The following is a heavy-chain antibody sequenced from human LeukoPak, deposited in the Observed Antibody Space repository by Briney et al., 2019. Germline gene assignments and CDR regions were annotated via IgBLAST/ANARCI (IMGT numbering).Heavy chain of an antibody. J-gene: IGHJ5*02. Sequence: PGGSLRLSCAASGFTFSSYGMHWVRQAPGKGLEWVAVIWYDGSNKYYADSVKGRFTISRDNSKNTLYLQMNSLRAEDTAVYYCARGNTRGNCSRTSCYLVAWSAPWAQGPLVTVSS. CDR2: IWYDGSNK. CDR1: GFTFSSYG. CDR3: ARGNTRGNCSRTSCYLVAWSAP. D-gene: IGHD2-2*01. V-gene: IGHV3-33*01.